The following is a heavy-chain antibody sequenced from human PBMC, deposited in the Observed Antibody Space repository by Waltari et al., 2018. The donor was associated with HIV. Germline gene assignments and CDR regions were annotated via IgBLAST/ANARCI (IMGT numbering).Heavy chain of an antibody. Sequence: VQLVVSGGGLIQHGVSLRLSCAVSGFSVSSNYRIWARQAPGKGLEWVSVIYSGGSKDYADSVKGRFTISRDNSKNTLYLQMNSLRAEDTAVYYCARGFGCGGDCYYFDYWGQGTLVTVSS. CDR1: GFSVSSNY. CDR2: IYSGGSK. J-gene: IGHJ4*02. CDR3: ARGFGCGGDCYYFDY. D-gene: IGHD2-21*02. V-gene: IGHV3-53*01.